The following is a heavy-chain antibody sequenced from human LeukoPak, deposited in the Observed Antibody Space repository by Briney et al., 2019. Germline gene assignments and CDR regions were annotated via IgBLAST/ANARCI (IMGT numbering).Heavy chain of an antibody. Sequence: GESLKLSCKGSGYSFTSYWIGWVRPVPGEGLEWMGIIYPGDSDTRYSPSFQGQVTISADKSISTAYLQWSSLKASDTAMYYCATRLRNDAFDIWGQGTMVTVSS. V-gene: IGHV5-51*01. J-gene: IGHJ3*02. CDR3: ATRLRNDAFDI. CDR2: IYPGDSDT. D-gene: IGHD4-17*01. CDR1: GYSFTSYW.